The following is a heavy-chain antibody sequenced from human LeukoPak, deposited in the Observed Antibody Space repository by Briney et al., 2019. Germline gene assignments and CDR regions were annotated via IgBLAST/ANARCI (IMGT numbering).Heavy chain of an antibody. V-gene: IGHV4-39*07. Sequence: PSETLSLTCTVSGGSISSSSYYWGWIRQPPGKGLEWTGSIYYSGSTYYNPSLKSRVTISVDKSKNQFSLKLSSVTAADTAVYYCARDRTYDSSGYYAGRYFDYWGQGTLVTVSS. CDR2: IYYSGST. CDR3: ARDRTYDSSGYYAGRYFDY. J-gene: IGHJ4*02. D-gene: IGHD3-22*01. CDR1: GGSISSSSYY.